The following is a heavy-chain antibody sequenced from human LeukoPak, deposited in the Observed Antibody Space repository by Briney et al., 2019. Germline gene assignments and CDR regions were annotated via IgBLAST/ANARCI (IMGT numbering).Heavy chain of an antibody. V-gene: IGHV3-30*03. D-gene: IGHD2-15*01. CDR1: GFTFSNYG. J-gene: IGHJ4*02. CDR3: ARDHAGSGRAFDN. Sequence: PGGSLRLSCAVSGFTFSNYGVHRVRQAPGKGLEWVALLSSGGINKHYADSVKGRFIISRDNSMNTLYLQMNSLRVEDTAVYYCARDHAGSGRAFDNWGQGTLVTVSS. CDR2: LSSGGINK.